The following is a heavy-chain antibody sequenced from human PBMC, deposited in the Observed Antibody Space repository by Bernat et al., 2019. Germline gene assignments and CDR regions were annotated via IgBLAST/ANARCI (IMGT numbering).Heavy chain of an antibody. V-gene: IGHV3-30-3*01. CDR2: ISYDGSNK. D-gene: IGHD2-2*01. J-gene: IGHJ6*02. Sequence: QVQLVESGGGVVQPGRSLRLSCAASGFTFSSYAMHWVRQAPGKGLAWVAVISYDGSNKYYADSVKGRFTISRDNSKNTLYLQMNSLRAEDTAVYYCARGGGRYCISTSCYGIDDYYGMDVWGQGTTVTVSS. CDR1: GFTFSSYA. CDR3: ARGGGRYCISTSCYGIDDYYGMDV.